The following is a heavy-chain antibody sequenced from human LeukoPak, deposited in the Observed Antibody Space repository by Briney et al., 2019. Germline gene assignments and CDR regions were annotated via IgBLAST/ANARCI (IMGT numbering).Heavy chain of an antibody. V-gene: IGHV3-48*03. CDR2: ISSSGSTK. Sequence: GGSLRLSCGASGFTFSSFEMGWVRQAPGKGLEWVSYISSSGSTKYYADSVRGRFTISRGNAKNSLYLQMNSLRVEDTAVYYCARDQNWSPDWWGQGTLVTVSP. CDR3: ARDQNWSPDW. J-gene: IGHJ4*02. CDR1: GFTFSSFE. D-gene: IGHD1-1*01.